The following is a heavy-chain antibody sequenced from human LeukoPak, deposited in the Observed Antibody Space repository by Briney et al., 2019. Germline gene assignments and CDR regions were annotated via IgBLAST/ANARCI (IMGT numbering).Heavy chain of an antibody. V-gene: IGHV3-7*01. Sequence: PGGSLRLSCAASGFTFSSYWMSWVRQAPGKGLEWVANIKQDGSEKYYVDSVKGRFTISRDNAKNSLYLQMNSLRAEDTAVYYCAREGIQLRDAFDIWGQGTMVTVSS. J-gene: IGHJ3*02. CDR3: AREGIQLRDAFDI. CDR2: IKQDGSEK. D-gene: IGHD5-18*01. CDR1: GFTFSSYW.